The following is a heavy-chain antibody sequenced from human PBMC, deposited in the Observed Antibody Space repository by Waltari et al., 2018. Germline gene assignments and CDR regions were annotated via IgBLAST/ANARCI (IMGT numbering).Heavy chain of an antibody. Sequence: EVQLVESGGGLVKPGGSLRLSCAASGFTFSSYSLNWVRQAPGKGLEWVSSISSSSSYIYYADSVKGRFTISRDNAKNSLYLQMNSLRAEDTAVYYCSPTTVTTGAFDIWGQGTMVTVSS. CDR2: ISSSSSYI. CDR3: SPTTVTTGAFDI. D-gene: IGHD4-17*01. J-gene: IGHJ3*02. CDR1: GFTFSSYS. V-gene: IGHV3-21*01.